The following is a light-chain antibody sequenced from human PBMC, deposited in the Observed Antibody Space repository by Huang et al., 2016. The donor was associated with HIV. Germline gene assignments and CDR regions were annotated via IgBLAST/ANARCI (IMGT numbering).Light chain of an antibody. CDR2: GAS. Sequence: EIVMTQSPATLSVSPGERATLSCRASQSVSSDLAWYQQKPGQAPRLLIYGASTRATGLPDRFSGSGSGTEFTLTISSLQSEDFAVYYCQQYNNLPFTFGPGTKVDVK. J-gene: IGKJ3*01. V-gene: IGKV3-15*01. CDR1: QSVSSD. CDR3: QQYNNLPFT.